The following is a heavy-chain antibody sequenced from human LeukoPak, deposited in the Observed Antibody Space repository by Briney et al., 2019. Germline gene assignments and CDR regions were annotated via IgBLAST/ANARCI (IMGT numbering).Heavy chain of an antibody. D-gene: IGHD6-13*01. V-gene: IGHV3-11*01. CDR3: ARDRIAAHYYYYYYGMDV. Sequence: GGSLRLFCAASGFTFSDYYMSWIRQAPGKGLEGVSYISSSGSTIYYADSVKGRFTISRDNAKNSLYLQMNSLRAEDTAVYYCARDRIAAHYYYYYYGMDVWGQGTTVTVSS. CDR1: GFTFSDYY. J-gene: IGHJ6*02. CDR2: ISSSGSTI.